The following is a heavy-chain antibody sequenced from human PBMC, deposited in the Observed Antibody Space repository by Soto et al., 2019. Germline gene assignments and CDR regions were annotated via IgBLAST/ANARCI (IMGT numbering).Heavy chain of an antibody. CDR2: INAYNGNT. Sequence: QVQLVQSGAEVKNPGASVKVSCKASGYSFTRYGIGWARQAPGQGLEWMGWINAYNGNTNYAQNLQGRLTLTTDTSXTTASMELRSLRSNDTAIYYCAMVDVYVTPSPQDVWGQGTTVTVSS. CDR3: AMVDVYVTPSPQDV. D-gene: IGHD3-16*01. V-gene: IGHV1-18*01. J-gene: IGHJ6*02. CDR1: GYSFTRYG.